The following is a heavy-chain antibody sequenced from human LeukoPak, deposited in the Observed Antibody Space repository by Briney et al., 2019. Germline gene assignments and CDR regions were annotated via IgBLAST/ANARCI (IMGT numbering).Heavy chain of an antibody. CDR1: GYTFTGYY. D-gene: IGHD3-22*01. J-gene: IGHJ4*02. CDR2: INPNSGGT. V-gene: IGHV1-2*02. CDR3: ARDNNYYDSSGYYGIDY. Sequence: ASVKVSCKASGYTFTGYYMHWVRQAPGQGLEWMGWINPNSGGTNYAQKFQGRVTMTRDTSISTAYMELSRLRSDDTAVYYCARDNNYYDSSGYYGIDYWGQGTLATVSS.